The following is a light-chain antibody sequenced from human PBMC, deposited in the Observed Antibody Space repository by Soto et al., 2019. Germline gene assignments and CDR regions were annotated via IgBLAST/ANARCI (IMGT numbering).Light chain of an antibody. V-gene: IGKV3-15*01. CDR1: QSVDKD. CDR3: QQYDNLPLT. Sequence: EIVMTQSPATLSVSPGEGATLSCRPSQSVDKDLAWYRQKPGQAPSLLVYDASTRATGVPARFSGSGSGTEFTLTITSLQSEDFAVYFCQQYDNLPLTFGPGTKVDIK. CDR2: DAS. J-gene: IGKJ3*01.